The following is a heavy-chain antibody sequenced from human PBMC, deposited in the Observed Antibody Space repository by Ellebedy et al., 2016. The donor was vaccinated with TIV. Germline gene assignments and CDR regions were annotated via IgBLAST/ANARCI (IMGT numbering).Heavy chain of an antibody. CDR1: GFIFNDHY. CDR3: AKTIKVEYGDYSYYFDY. V-gene: IGHV3-30*14. J-gene: IGHJ4*02. D-gene: IGHD4-17*01. Sequence: GGSLRLSCAASGFIFNDHYIDWVRQAPGKGLEWVAVISYDGSNKYYADSVKGRFTMSRDNPKNTLYLQMNSLRVDDTALYYCAKTIKVEYGDYSYYFDYWGQGTLVTVSS. CDR2: ISYDGSNK.